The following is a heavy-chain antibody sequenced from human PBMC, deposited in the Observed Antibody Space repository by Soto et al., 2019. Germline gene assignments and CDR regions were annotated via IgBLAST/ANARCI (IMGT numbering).Heavy chain of an antibody. J-gene: IGHJ4*02. CDR2: IKSKPDGGTT. CDR3: VTGQYCDY. V-gene: IGHV3-15*01. Sequence: GGSLRLSCIGSGFTFSNAWINWVRQAPGKGLEWVGRIKSKPDGGTTDYTAPVKGRFTTSRDDSKNTVYLQMSSLKTEDTALYYCVTGQYCDYWGQGTLVNVSS. CDR1: GFTFSNAW.